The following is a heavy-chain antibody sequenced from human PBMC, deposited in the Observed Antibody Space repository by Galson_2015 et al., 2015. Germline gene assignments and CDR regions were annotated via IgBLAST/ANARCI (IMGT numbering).Heavy chain of an antibody. CDR1: GFTFTDYS. Sequence: SLRLSCAASGFTFTDYSMYSVRQAPGKGLEWVSLISWNGGSTNYADSVKGRFTISRDNSKNSLYLQMNSLRTEDTAFYYCAKGQRRVSMATLDYWGQGTLVTVSS. CDR2: ISWNGGST. J-gene: IGHJ4*02. D-gene: IGHD3-10*01. V-gene: IGHV3-43*01. CDR3: AKGQRRVSMATLDY.